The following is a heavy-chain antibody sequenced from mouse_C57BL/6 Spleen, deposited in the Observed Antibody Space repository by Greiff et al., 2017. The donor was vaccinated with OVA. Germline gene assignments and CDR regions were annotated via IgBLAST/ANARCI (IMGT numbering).Heavy chain of an antibody. V-gene: IGHV5-9*01. CDR3: ARGDYNDGAVAY. CDR1: GFTFSSYT. D-gene: IGHD1-1*01. Sequence: EVKLLESGGGLVKPGGSLKLSCAASGFTFSSYTMSWVRQTPEKRLEWVATISGGGGNTYYPDSVKGRFTISRDNAKNTLYLQMSSLGSEDTALYYCARGDYNDGAVAYWGQGTLVTVSA. J-gene: IGHJ3*01. CDR2: ISGGGGNT.